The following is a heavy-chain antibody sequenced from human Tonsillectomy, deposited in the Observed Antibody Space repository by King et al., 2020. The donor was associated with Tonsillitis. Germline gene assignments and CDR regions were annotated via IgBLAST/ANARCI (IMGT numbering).Heavy chain of an antibody. CDR2: IYNSGST. CDR1: GGSGSSGDYF. Sequence: QLQESGSGLVKPSQTLSLTCAVSGGSGSSGDYFWSWIRQPRGKGREWSGYIYNSGSTNSNPSLKSRGTISVEQSKTQFSLSLKSVTAADTAVYYCARLILAIGETHDVFDVWGQGTVVTVSS. D-gene: IGHD5-12*01. J-gene: IGHJ3*01. V-gene: IGHV4-30-2*01. CDR3: ARLILAIGETHDVFDV.